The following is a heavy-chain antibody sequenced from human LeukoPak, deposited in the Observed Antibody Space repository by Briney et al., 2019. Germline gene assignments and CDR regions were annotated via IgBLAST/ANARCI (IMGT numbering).Heavy chain of an antibody. CDR2: IHTSGST. CDR1: GGSISNYY. D-gene: IGHD3-10*01. Sequence: SETLSLTCTVSGGSISNYYYTWIRQPAGKGLEWIGRIHTSGSTNQNPSLKSRVTMSLDTSKNQFSLKLSSVTAADTAVYFCAKHYMGSYDNRGLDYWGQGTLVTVSS. V-gene: IGHV4-4*07. J-gene: IGHJ4*02. CDR3: AKHYMGSYDNRGLDY.